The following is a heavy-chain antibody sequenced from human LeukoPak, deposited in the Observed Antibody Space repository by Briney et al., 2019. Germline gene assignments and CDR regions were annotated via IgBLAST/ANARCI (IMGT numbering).Heavy chain of an antibody. D-gene: IGHD3-10*01. Sequence: PGGSLRLSCAASGFTFSSYSMNWVRQAPGKGLEWVSYISSSSSTIYYADSVKGRFTISRDNAKNSLYLQMNSLRAEDTAVYYCARDQWSMVRGVIRYFDYWGQGTLVTASS. V-gene: IGHV3-48*01. CDR1: GFTFSSYS. CDR2: ISSSSSTI. J-gene: IGHJ4*02. CDR3: ARDQWSMVRGVIRYFDY.